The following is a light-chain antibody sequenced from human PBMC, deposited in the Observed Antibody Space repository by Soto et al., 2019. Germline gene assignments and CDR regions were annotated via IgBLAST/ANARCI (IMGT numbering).Light chain of an antibody. CDR2: YTS. CDR3: LLSYSGARPYV. J-gene: IGLJ1*01. CDR1: TGAVTSGHY. V-gene: IGLV7-46*01. Sequence: QAVVTQEPSLTLSPGATVTLTCGSSTGAVTSGHYPYWFQQKPDQAPRTLIYYTSNKHSWTPARFSGSLLGGKAALTLSGAQPEDEAEYYCLLSYSGARPYVFGTGTKVTVL.